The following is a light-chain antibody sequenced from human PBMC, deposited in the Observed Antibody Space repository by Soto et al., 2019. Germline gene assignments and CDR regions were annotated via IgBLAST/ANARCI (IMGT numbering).Light chain of an antibody. CDR1: SGNIASNY. CDR2: EDN. J-gene: IGLJ3*02. Sequence: NFMLTQPHSVSESPGKTVTISCTRSSGNIASNYVQWYQHRPGSAPTTVIYEDNQRPSGVPDRFSGSIDSSSNSAALTISGLKTEDEADYYCQSYDDSHQVFGGGTKVTVL. V-gene: IGLV6-57*03. CDR3: QSYDDSHQV.